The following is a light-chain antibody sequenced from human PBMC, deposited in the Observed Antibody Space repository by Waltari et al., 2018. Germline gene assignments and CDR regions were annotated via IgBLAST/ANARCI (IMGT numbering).Light chain of an antibody. CDR2: EVN. CDR1: RSDAGGFNY. J-gene: IGLJ2*01. V-gene: IGLV2-14*01. Sequence: QSALTQPASVSEPPGQSITIACPGTRSDAGGFNYVSWYPQHPRKAPKLMISEVNNRPSGVSNRFSGSKSGNTASLTISGLQAEDEADYYCSSYTSSRTLVFGGGTKLTVL. CDR3: SSYTSSRTLV.